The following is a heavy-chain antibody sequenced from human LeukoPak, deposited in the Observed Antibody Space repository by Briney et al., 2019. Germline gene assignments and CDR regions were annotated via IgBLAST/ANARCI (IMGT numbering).Heavy chain of an antibody. CDR3: ARAMVYVGATSRGNWFDP. CDR1: GGSISSYY. J-gene: IGHJ5*02. Sequence: SETLPLTCTVSGGSISSYYWSWIRQPPGKGLEWIGYIYYSGSTNYNPSLKSRVTISVDTSKNQFSLKLSSVTAADTAVYYCARAMVYVGATSRGNWFDPWGQGTLVTVS. CDR2: IYYSGST. D-gene: IGHD1-26*01. V-gene: IGHV4-59*01.